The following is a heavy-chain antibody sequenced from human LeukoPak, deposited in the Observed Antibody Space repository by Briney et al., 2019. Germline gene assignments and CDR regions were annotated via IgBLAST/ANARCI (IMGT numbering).Heavy chain of an antibody. J-gene: IGHJ6*03. Sequence: SETLSLTCAVYGGSFSGYYWSWIRQPPGKGLEWIGEINHSGSTNYNPSPKSRVTISVDTSKNQFSLKLSSVTAADTAVYYCARRTYYDILTGWPYYMDVWGKGTTVTISS. V-gene: IGHV4-34*01. CDR3: ARRTYYDILTGWPYYMDV. CDR2: INHSGST. D-gene: IGHD3-9*01. CDR1: GGSFSGYY.